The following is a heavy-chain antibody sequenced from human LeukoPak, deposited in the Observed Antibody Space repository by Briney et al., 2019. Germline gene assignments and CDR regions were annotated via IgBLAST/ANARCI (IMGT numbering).Heavy chain of an antibody. D-gene: IGHD2/OR15-2a*01. J-gene: IGHJ4*02. Sequence: GGSLRLSCAVSGFTFSSYAMSWVRQAPGRGLEWVSGISSSGGSTPHADSVKGRFTISRDNSKNMLYLQMNSLRAEDTAVYYCARAGNTRFDYWGQGTLVTVSS. CDR1: GFTFSSYA. CDR3: ARAGNTRFDY. CDR2: ISSSGGST. V-gene: IGHV3-23*01.